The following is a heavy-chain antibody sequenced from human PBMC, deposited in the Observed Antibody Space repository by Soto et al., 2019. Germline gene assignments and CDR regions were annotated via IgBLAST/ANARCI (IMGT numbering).Heavy chain of an antibody. CDR3: ARVSFLEYSNWFDP. J-gene: IGHJ5*02. CDR1: GYTFTGYY. Sequence: ASVKVSCKASGYTFTGYYMHWVRQAPGQGLEWMGWINPNSGGTNYAQKFQGWVTMTRDTSISTAYMELSRLRSDDTAVYYCARVSFLEYSNWFDPWGQGTLVTVSS. D-gene: IGHD3-3*02. CDR2: INPNSGGT. V-gene: IGHV1-2*04.